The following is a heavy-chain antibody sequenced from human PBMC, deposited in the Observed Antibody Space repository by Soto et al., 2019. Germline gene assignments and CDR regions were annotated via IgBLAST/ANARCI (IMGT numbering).Heavy chain of an antibody. D-gene: IGHD2-2*01. CDR1: GGSFSGYY. Sequence: LSLTCAVYGGSFSGYYWSWIRQPPGKGLEWIGEINHSGSTNYNPSLKSRVTISVDTSKNQFSLKLSSVTAADTAVYYCARVGGYCSSTSCYFSWFDPWGQGTLVTVSS. V-gene: IGHV4-34*01. CDR3: ARVGGYCSSTSCYFSWFDP. CDR2: INHSGST. J-gene: IGHJ5*02.